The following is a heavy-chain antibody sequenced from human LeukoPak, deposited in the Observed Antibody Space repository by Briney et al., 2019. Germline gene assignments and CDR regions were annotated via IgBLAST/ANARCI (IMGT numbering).Heavy chain of an antibody. V-gene: IGHV3-30-3*01. D-gene: IGHD3-22*01. Sequence: GGSLRLSCAASGFTFSSYAMHWVRQAPGKGLEWVAAISYDGSNKYYADSVKGRFTISRDNSKNTLYLQMNSLRAEDTAVCYCARGDNYYDSSGQGFYFDYWGQGTLVTVSS. CDR1: GFTFSSYA. J-gene: IGHJ4*02. CDR3: ARGDNYYDSSGQGFYFDY. CDR2: ISYDGSNK.